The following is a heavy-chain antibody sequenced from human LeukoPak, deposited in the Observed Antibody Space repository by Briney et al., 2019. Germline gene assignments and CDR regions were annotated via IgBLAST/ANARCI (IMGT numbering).Heavy chain of an antibody. Sequence: GGSLRLSCAASGFTFTNYWMTWVRQAAGQGLAWVASIKQDASEKYYVDSVRGRFTISRDNAENSLYLQMNSLGAEDTAVYYCARAGGRYSGAFYWGQGTPVTVS. CDR1: GFTFTNYW. D-gene: IGHD1-26*01. J-gene: IGHJ4*02. V-gene: IGHV3-7*01. CDR3: ARAGGRYSGAFY. CDR2: IKQDASEK.